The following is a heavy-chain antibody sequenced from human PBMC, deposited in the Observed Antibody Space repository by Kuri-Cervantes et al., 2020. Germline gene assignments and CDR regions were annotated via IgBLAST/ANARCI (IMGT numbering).Heavy chain of an antibody. D-gene: IGHD2-15*01. V-gene: IGHV3-33*01. J-gene: IGHJ3*02. CDR1: GFTFSSYG. CDR3: ARGFGGHTQPDAFDI. CDR2: IWYDGSNK. Sequence: GESLKISCAASGFTFSSYGMHWVRQAPGKGLEWVAVIWYDGSNKYYADSVKGRFTISRDNSKNTLYLQMNSLRAEDTAVYYCARGFGGHTQPDAFDIWGQGTMVTVSS.